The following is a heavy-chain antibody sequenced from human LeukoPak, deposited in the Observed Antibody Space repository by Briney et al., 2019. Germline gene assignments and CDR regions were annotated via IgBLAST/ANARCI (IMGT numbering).Heavy chain of an antibody. D-gene: IGHD2-21*01. J-gene: IGHJ6*02. Sequence: KPSETLSLTCTVSGGSISSYYWSWIRQPPGKGLEWIGYIYYSGSTNYNPSLKSRVTISVDTSKNQFSLKLSSVTAADTAVYYCARPSIAYYYGMDVWGQGTTVTVSS. V-gene: IGHV4-59*01. CDR3: ARPSIAYYYGMDV. CDR2: IYYSGST. CDR1: GGSISSYY.